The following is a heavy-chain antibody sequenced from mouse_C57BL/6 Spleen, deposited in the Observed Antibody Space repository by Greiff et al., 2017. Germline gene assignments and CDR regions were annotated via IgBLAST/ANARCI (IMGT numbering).Heavy chain of an antibody. V-gene: IGHV1-4*01. CDR2: INPSSGYT. CDR1: GYTFTSYT. D-gene: IGHD4-1*01. CDR3: ATNWDGRFAY. Sequence: QVQLQQSGAELARPGASVKMSCKASGYTFTSYTMHWVKQRPGQGLEWIGYINPSSGYTKYNQKFKDKATLTADKSSSTAYMQLSSLTSEDSAVYYCATNWDGRFAYWGQGTLVTVSA. J-gene: IGHJ3*01.